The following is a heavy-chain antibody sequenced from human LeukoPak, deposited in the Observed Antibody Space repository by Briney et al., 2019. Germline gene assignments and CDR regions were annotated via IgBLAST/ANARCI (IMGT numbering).Heavy chain of an antibody. D-gene: IGHD3-22*01. V-gene: IGHV3-11*06. CDR1: GFTFSDYY. CDR3: ARDLIPTDYYDSSGYFDY. CDR2: ISSSSSYT. Sequence: GGSLRLSCAASGFTFSDYYMSWIRQAPGKGLEWVSFISSSSSYTNYADSVKGRFTISRDNAKNSLYLQMNSLRAEDTAVYYCARDLIPTDYYDSSGYFDYWGQGTLVTVSS. J-gene: IGHJ4*02.